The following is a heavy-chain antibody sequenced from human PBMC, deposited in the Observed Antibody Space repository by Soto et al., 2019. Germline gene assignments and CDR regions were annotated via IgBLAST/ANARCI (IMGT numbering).Heavy chain of an antibody. Sequence: SETLSLTCTVSGASVSSYYWSWIRQPPGKGLEWIGYIYYSGSTNYNPSLKSRVTISVDTSKNQFSLKLSSVTAADTAVYYCARAPRGNYGYPSYFDYWGQGTLVTVSS. J-gene: IGHJ4*02. CDR3: ARAPRGNYGYPSYFDY. D-gene: IGHD3-10*01. V-gene: IGHV4-59*02. CDR1: GASVSSYY. CDR2: IYYSGST.